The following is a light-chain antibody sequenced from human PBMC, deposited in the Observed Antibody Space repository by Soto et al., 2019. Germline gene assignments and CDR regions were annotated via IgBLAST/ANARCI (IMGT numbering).Light chain of an antibody. CDR2: DAS. V-gene: IGKV1-33*01. CDR3: QQCDNLPLT. J-gene: IGKJ4*01. CDR1: RDISKY. Sequence: DILMTQSPSSLSASVGDRVTITCQASRDISKYLNWYLQKPGKAPKLLIYDASNLETGVPSRFSGNGSGTDFTFTISRLQPEDVATYYCQQCDNLPLTFGGGTKVEIK.